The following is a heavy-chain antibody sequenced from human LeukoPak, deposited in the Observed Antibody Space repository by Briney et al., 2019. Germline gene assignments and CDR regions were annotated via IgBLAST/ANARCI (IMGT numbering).Heavy chain of an antibody. V-gene: IGHV1-46*01. CDR3: ARDHDGDYYFDY. D-gene: IGHD4-17*01. CDR2: INPSGGST. CDR1: GYTFTSYY. Sequence: GASVTVSCTASGYTFTSYYMHWVRQAPGQGLEWMGIINPSGGSTSYAQKFQGRVTMTRDTSTSTVYMELSSLRSEDTAVYYCARDHDGDYYFDYWGQGTLVTVSS. J-gene: IGHJ4*02.